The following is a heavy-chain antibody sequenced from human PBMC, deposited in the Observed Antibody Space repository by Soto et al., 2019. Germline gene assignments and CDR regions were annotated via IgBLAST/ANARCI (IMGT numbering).Heavy chain of an antibody. D-gene: IGHD5-12*01. CDR1: GFTFSSYA. V-gene: IGHV3-30-3*01. CDR3: ARVDEMATTADY. CDR2: ISYDGSNK. Sequence: QVQLVESGGGVVQPGRSLRLSCAASGFTFSSYAMHWVRQAPGKGLEWVAVISYDGSNKYYADSVKGRFTISRDNSKNTLYLQMNSLRAEDTAVYYCARVDEMATTADYWGQGTLVTVSS. J-gene: IGHJ4*02.